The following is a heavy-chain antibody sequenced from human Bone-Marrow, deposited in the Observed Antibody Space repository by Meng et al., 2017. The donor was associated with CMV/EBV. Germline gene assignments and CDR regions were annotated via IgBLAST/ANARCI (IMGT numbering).Heavy chain of an antibody. J-gene: IGHJ6*02. D-gene: IGHD2-2*01. CDR1: GFTFSSYS. V-gene: IGHV3-21*01. CDR3: ARDGCSSTSCYEWDYYYYGMDV. CDR2: ISSSSSYT. Sequence: GESLKLSCAASGFTFSSYSMNWVRQAPGKGLECVSSISSSSSYTYYADSVKGRFTISRDNAKNSLYLQMNSLRAEDTAVYYCARDGCSSTSCYEWDYYYYGMDVWGQGTTVTVSS.